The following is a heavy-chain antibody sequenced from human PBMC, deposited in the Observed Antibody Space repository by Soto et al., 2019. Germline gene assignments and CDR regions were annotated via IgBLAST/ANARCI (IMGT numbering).Heavy chain of an antibody. CDR2: ITASGGNT. CDR1: GLTFSTCA. CDR3: ACLYDTSGLYLYRFVFHI. V-gene: IGHV3-23*01. Sequence: EVQLLQSGGGLVQPGGSLRLSCDASGLTFSTCAMSWVRQAPGKGLEWVSGITASGGNTYYADSVKGRFTVSRDNSKNTLFLQLDSLSADDTAVYYCACLYDTSGLYLYRFVFHIWGQGTMLTVSS. D-gene: IGHD3-22*01. J-gene: IGHJ3*02.